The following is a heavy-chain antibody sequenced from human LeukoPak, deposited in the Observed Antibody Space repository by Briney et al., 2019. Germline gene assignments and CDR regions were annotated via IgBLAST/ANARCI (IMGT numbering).Heavy chain of an antibody. Sequence: SETLSLTCTVSVGSISIYYGSCIRRPPGKGLECIWYIYYSGSTKYNPPLKSRVTISVDTSKNKFALKLSSVTAADRDVYYCARARGFLEWLLLADDADAFDIWRQGTMVTVSS. D-gene: IGHD3-3*01. J-gene: IGHJ3*02. CDR3: ARARGFLEWLLLADDADAFDI. V-gene: IGHV4-59*01. CDR2: IYYSGST. CDR1: VGSISIYY.